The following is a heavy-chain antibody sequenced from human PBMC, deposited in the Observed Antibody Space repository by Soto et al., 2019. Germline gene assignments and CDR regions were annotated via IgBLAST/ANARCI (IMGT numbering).Heavy chain of an antibody. Sequence: QVQLVESGGGVVQPGRSLRLSCAASGFTFSSYAMHWVRQAPGKGLEWVAVISYDGSNKYYADSVKGRFTISRDNSKNTLYLQRNSLRAEDTAVYYCARARGGVLRFWRGYYYGMDVWGQGTTVTVSS. D-gene: IGHD3-3*01. CDR2: ISYDGSNK. CDR3: ARARGGVLRFWRGYYYGMDV. V-gene: IGHV3-30-3*01. J-gene: IGHJ6*02. CDR1: GFTFSSYA.